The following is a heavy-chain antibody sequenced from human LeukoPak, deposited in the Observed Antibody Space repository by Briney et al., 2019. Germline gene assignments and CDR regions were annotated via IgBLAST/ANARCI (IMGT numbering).Heavy chain of an antibody. CDR3: ARYGLVVVPDPPYYYYYMDV. CDR1: GFTFSSYS. D-gene: IGHD2-2*01. V-gene: IGHV3-48*01. Sequence: GGSLRLSCAASGFTFSSYSMNWVRQAPGKGLEWVSYISSSSSTIYYADSVKGRFTISRDNAKNSLYLQMNSLRAEDTAVYYCARYGLVVVPDPPYYYYYMDVWGKGTTVTVSS. CDR2: ISSSSSTI. J-gene: IGHJ6*03.